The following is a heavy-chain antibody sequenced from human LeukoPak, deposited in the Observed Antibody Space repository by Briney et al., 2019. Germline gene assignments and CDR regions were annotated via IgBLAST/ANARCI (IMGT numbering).Heavy chain of an antibody. V-gene: IGHV4-59*01. CDR2: IDYSGST. D-gene: IGHD1-26*01. J-gene: IGHJ3*02. CDR3: ARDRRRDLLHAFDI. CDR1: GGSFSGYY. Sequence: PSETLSLTCAVYGGSFSGYYWSWIRQPPGKGLERIAYIDYSGSTNYNPSLKSRLTISLDASKNQFSLKLSSVTAADTAVYYCARDRRRDLLHAFDIWGQGTMVTVSS.